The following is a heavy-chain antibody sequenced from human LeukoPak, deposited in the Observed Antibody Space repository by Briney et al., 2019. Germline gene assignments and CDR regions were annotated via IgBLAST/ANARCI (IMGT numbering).Heavy chain of an antibody. CDR2: VSGSGGRT. CDR3: ARGAPPDI. CDR1: GFSFSNFA. J-gene: IGHJ3*02. V-gene: IGHV3-23*01. Sequence: GGSLRLACSASGFSFSNFAMTWVRQAPGRGVEWVSAVSGSGGRTYYADSVKGRFTISRDNSKSTLYLQMTRLRAEDTAVYYCARGAPPDIWGQGTMVTVSS.